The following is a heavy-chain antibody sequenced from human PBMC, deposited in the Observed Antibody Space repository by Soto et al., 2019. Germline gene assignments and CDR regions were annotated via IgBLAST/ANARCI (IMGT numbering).Heavy chain of an antibody. CDR3: ARTRPGAYFDY. Sequence: PGGSLRLSCEASEFTFSNYWISWVRQAPGEGLEWVAVMKEDGIETSYVDSVKGRFTISRDNAKNSLHLKMNSLRVDDTALYYCARTRPGAYFDYSGQGTLLTLSS. CDR1: EFTFSNYW. J-gene: IGHJ4*02. V-gene: IGHV3-7*01. CDR2: MKEDGIET.